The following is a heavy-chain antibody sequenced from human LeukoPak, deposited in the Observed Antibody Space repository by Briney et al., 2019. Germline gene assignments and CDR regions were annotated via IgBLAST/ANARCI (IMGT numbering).Heavy chain of an antibody. V-gene: IGHV3-66*04. D-gene: IGHD2-2*01. CDR1: GFTVSSNY. CDR3: ARHRGYCSSTSCYPYYFDH. CDR2: IYSGGST. J-gene: IGHJ4*02. Sequence: PGGSLRLSCAASGFTVSSNYMSWVRQAPGKGLEWVSIIYSGGSTYYADSVKGRFTIPRDNSKNTLFLQMNSLRAEDTAVYYCARHRGYCSSTSCYPYYFDHWGQGTLVTVSS.